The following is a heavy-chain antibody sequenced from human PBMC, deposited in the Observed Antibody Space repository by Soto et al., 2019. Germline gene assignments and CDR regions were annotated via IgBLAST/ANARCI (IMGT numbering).Heavy chain of an antibody. J-gene: IGHJ4*02. Sequence: QVQLQESGPGLVKPSQTLSLTCTVSGGSFSSGGYYWSWIRQHPGKGREWIGNIYYSGSTYYNPSLKRRVTIPVDSSKNQFTQKLGSVIAADTAVYYCARDNLSGGPFDYWGQGRLVTVS. D-gene: IGHD3-10*01. V-gene: IGHV4-31*03. CDR2: IYYSGST. CDR3: ARDNLSGGPFDY. CDR1: GGSFSSGGYY.